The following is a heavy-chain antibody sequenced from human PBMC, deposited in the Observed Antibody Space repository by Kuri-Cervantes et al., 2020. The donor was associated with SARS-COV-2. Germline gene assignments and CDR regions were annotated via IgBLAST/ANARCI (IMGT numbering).Heavy chain of an antibody. CDR2: IYYSGST. J-gene: IGHJ5*02. CDR1: GGSISSSSYY. Sequence: GSLRLSCTVSGGSISSSSYYWGWIRQPPGKGLEWIGSIYYSGSTYYNPSLKSRVTISVDTSKNQFSLKLSSVTAADTAVYYCARRGRQSTIPAASNWFDPWGQGTLVTVSS. CDR3: ARRGRQSTIPAASNWFDP. D-gene: IGHD2-2*01. V-gene: IGHV4-39*01.